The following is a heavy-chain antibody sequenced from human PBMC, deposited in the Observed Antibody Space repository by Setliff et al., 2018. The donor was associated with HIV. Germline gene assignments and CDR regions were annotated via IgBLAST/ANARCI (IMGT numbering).Heavy chain of an antibody. CDR1: GGSISSYY. CDR2: VYTSETT. CDR3: ARRGAVAGPTTI. V-gene: IGHV4-59*01. J-gene: IGHJ4*02. Sequence: SETLSLTCTVAGGSISSYYWSWIRQPPGKGLEWIGYVYTSETTNYNPSRKSRVTVSVDMSNNQFSLNLTSVTAADTAVYYCARRGAVAGPTTIWGQGTLVTVS. D-gene: IGHD6-19*01.